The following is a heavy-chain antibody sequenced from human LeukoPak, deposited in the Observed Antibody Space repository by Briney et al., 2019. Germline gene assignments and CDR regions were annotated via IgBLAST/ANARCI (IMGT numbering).Heavy chain of an antibody. Sequence: PSETLSLTCTVSGGSISNYYWSWIRQPAGKGLEWIGRIFSSGSTKYNPSLKSRVTISVDTSKNQFSLKLSSVTAADTAVYYCARETEWLLHFDYWGQGTLVTVSS. CDR1: GGSISNYY. D-gene: IGHD3-3*01. CDR2: IFSSGST. V-gene: IGHV4-4*07. CDR3: ARETEWLLHFDY. J-gene: IGHJ4*02.